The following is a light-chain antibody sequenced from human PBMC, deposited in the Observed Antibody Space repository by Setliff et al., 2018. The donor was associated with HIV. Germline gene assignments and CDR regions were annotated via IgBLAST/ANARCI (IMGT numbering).Light chain of an antibody. Sequence: QSVLTQPASMSGSPGQSITISCTGSSDDVGGSNYVSWYQQHPGKAPKLIICEVTVRPSGVSSRFSGSKSGNTASLTISGLQAEDEADYYCSSYTSSSLYVFGTGT. J-gene: IGLJ1*01. CDR1: SDDVGGSNY. CDR2: EVT. CDR3: SSYTSSSLYV. V-gene: IGLV2-14*01.